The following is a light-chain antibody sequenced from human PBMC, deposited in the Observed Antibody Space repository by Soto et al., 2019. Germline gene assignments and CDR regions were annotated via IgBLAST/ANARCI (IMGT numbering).Light chain of an antibody. CDR3: QQYNNWPPRYT. CDR2: GAS. Sequence: IVMTQSPVTLSVSPGERATLSCRASQSISSDLAWYQQKPGQAPRLLIYGASTRATAIPARFSGSGSGTEFTLTISSLQSEDFAIYYCQQYNNWPPRYTFGQGTKLEIK. CDR1: QSISSD. J-gene: IGKJ2*01. V-gene: IGKV3-15*01.